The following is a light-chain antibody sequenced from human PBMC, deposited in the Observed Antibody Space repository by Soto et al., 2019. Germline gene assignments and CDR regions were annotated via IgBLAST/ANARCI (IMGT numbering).Light chain of an antibody. CDR2: TNT. J-gene: IGLJ1*01. CDR1: SSNFGAGYD. Sequence: QSALTQPPSVSGAPGQRVTISCTGGSSNFGAGYDVHWYQQLPGTALKLLIYTNTNRPSGVPDRFSGSKSGTSASLAITGLQAEDEADYYCQSYDSSLSRYVFGAGTKVTVL. V-gene: IGLV1-40*01. CDR3: QSYDSSLSRYV.